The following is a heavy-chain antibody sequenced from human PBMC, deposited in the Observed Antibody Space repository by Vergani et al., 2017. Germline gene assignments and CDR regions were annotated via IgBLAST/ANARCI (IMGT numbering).Heavy chain of an antibody. V-gene: IGHV3-23*04. CDR1: GFTFSSYA. CDR3: AKDPLRVFGVVMRNWFDP. Sequence: EVQLVESGGGLVQPGGSLRLSCAASGFTFSSYAMSWVRQAPGKGLEWVSAISGSGGSTDYAGSVRGRFTISRDNSKNTLYLKMNSLRAEDTDVYYCAKDPLRVFGVVMRNWFDPWGQGTLVTVSS. CDR2: ISGSGGST. D-gene: IGHD3-3*01. J-gene: IGHJ5*02.